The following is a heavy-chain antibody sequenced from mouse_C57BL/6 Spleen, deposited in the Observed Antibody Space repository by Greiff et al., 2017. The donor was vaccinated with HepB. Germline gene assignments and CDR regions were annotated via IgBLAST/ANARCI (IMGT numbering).Heavy chain of an antibody. V-gene: IGHV5-6*01. D-gene: IGHD2-4*01. CDR2: ISSGGSYT. CDR3: ARQCDYDYYAMDD. J-gene: IGHJ4*01. Sequence: EVQLVESGGELVKPGGSLKLSCAASGFTFSSYGMSWVRQTPDKRLEWVATISSGGSYTYYPDSVKGLFTLSRDNAKNTQYLQLSSLKSEDTAMYYCARQCDYDYYAMDDWGQGTSVTVSS. CDR1: GFTFSSYG.